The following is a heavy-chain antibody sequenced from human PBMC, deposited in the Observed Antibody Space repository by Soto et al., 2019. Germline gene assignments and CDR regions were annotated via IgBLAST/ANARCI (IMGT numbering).Heavy chain of an antibody. CDR3: AREGANWNDFDY. V-gene: IGHV1-8*01. J-gene: IGHJ4*02. D-gene: IGHD1-20*01. Sequence: QVQLVQSGAAVKKPGASVKVSCKASGYTFTSYDINWVRQATGQGLEWMGWMNPNSGNTGSAQKFQGRVTMTRNTSISTAYMELSSLRSEDTAVYYCAREGANWNDFDYWGQGTLVTVSS. CDR1: GYTFTSYD. CDR2: MNPNSGNT.